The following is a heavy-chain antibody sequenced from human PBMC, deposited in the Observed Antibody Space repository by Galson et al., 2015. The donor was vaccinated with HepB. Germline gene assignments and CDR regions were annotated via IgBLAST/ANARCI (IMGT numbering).Heavy chain of an antibody. CDR3: ARDGGIAVISGVRVADNWFES. CDR1: GYSFTSYG. D-gene: IGHD3-10*01. J-gene: IGHJ5*01. CDR2: SSTKNSST. Sequence: SVKVSCKASGYSFTSYGIDWVRQAPGQGLEWMGWSSTKNSSTEYSQKFQDRVSMTTDASTNTAYMELRSLRSDDTAVYYCARDGGIAVISGVRVADNWFESWGQGTLVTGSA. V-gene: IGHV1-18*01.